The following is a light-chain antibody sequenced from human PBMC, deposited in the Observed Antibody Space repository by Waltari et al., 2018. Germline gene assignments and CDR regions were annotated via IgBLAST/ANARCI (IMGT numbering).Light chain of an antibody. Sequence: DIQLTQSPSFLSASVGDRVTITCRASQGIISYLAWYQQKPGKAPKVLINGASTLQRGVPSRFSGSGSGTEFTLTISSLQPEDFATYYCQQLKSYPRTFGQGTKLEIK. CDR2: GAS. J-gene: IGKJ2*02. CDR1: QGIISY. V-gene: IGKV1-9*01. CDR3: QQLKSYPRT.